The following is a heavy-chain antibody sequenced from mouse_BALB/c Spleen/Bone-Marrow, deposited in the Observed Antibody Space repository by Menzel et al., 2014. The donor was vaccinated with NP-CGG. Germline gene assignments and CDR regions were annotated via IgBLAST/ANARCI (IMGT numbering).Heavy chain of an antibody. V-gene: IGHV1-31*01. Sequence: EVKLVESGPELVKPGASVKISCKASGYSFTGYYMHWVKQSHVKSLEWIGRINPYNGATSYNQNFKDKASLTVDKSSSTAYMELHSLTPEDSAVYYCARYDYYGSSFFDYWGQGTTLTVSS. CDR3: ARYDYYGSSFFDY. J-gene: IGHJ2*01. D-gene: IGHD1-1*01. CDR1: GYSFTGYY. CDR2: INPYNGAT.